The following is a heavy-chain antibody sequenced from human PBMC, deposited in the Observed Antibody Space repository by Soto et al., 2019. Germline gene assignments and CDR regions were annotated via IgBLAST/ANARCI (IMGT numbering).Heavy chain of an antibody. CDR2: INSDESST. CDR3: ARVGAIAAAGPGLKD. D-gene: IGHD6-13*01. CDR1: GFTFSSYG. Sequence: PGGSLRLSCAASGFTFSSYGMHWVRQAPGKGRVWVSRINSDESSTSYADSVKGRFTISRDNAKNTLYLQMNSLRAEDTAVYYCARVGAIAAAGPGLKDWGQGTLVTVSS. J-gene: IGHJ4*02. V-gene: IGHV3-74*01.